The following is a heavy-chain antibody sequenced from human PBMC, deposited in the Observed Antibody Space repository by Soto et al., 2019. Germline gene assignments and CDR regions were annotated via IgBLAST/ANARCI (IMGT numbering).Heavy chain of an antibody. J-gene: IGHJ3*02. CDR2: ISGSDGST. Sequence: EVQLLESGGGLVQPGGSLRLSCAASGFTFSSYTMSWVRQAPGKGLEWVSAISGSDGSTYYADSVKGRFTISRDNSKNTLYLQINSLRADDTAVYYCAKGNWFHAFDIWGQGTMVTVSS. CDR3: AKGNWFHAFDI. CDR1: GFTFSSYT. V-gene: IGHV3-23*01. D-gene: IGHD3-9*01.